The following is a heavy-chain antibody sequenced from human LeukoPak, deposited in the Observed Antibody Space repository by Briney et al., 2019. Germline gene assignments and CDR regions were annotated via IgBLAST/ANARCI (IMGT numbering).Heavy chain of an antibody. CDR3: AREAGDDILTGPRGYFDY. J-gene: IGHJ4*02. CDR2: INTDSGNP. CDR1: GYSFTPYS. D-gene: IGHD3-9*01. V-gene: IGHV7-4-1*01. Sequence: GASVKVSCKASGYSFTPYSINWVRQAPGQGLEWMGYINTDSGNPTYAQGFTGRFVFSLDASVSTTYMEIYSLRADDTAVYYCAREAGDDILTGPRGYFDYWGQGTLVTVSS.